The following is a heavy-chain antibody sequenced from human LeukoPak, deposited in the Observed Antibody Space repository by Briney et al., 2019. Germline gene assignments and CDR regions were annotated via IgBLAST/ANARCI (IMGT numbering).Heavy chain of an antibody. Sequence: GGSLRLSCAASGFTFSSYAMSWVRQAPGKGLEWVAAISGSGGSTYYADSVKGRFTISRDNSKNTLYLQMNSLRAEDTAVYYCAKPPPYSYDSSAYYYFDYWGQGTLVTVSS. CDR2: ISGSGGST. CDR3: AKPPPYSYDSSAYYYFDY. CDR1: GFTFSSYA. J-gene: IGHJ4*02. V-gene: IGHV3-23*01. D-gene: IGHD3-22*01.